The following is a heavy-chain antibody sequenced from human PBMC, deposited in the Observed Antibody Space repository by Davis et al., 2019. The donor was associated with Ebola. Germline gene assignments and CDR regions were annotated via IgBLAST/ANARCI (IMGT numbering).Heavy chain of an antibody. CDR3: ARAQFPTTSDP. J-gene: IGHJ5*02. D-gene: IGHD1-1*01. Sequence: ASVKVSCKASGYTFTSYGSTWVLHAPGQGLEWMGWINPHNGNTNYAQNVQGRVTMTTGTSTSTAYMEVGKLGSDDTAVYYCARAQFPTTSDPWGQGTLVTVSS. CDR1: GYTFTSYG. V-gene: IGHV1-18*04. CDR2: INPHNGNT.